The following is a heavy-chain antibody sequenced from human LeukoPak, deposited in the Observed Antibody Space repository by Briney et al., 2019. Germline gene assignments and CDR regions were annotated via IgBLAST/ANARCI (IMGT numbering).Heavy chain of an antibody. D-gene: IGHD4-11*01. V-gene: IGHV3-33*03. CDR1: KFTFSHYG. CDR2: VFNDGSNQ. CDR3: AKDAERGFDYSNSLQK. Sequence: GGSLRLSCAASKFTFSHYGMHWVRQAPGKALEWVAVVFNDGSNQYYADSVKGRFTVSRDNSQNMLYLQMNSLRPEDTAVYYCAKDAERGFDYSNSLQKWGQGTLVTVSS. J-gene: IGHJ4*02.